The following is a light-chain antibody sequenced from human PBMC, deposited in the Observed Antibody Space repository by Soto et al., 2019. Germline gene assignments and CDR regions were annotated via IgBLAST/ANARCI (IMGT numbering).Light chain of an antibody. V-gene: IGLV2-14*01. J-gene: IGLJ1*01. CDR3: SSYSTMGTYV. CDR2: EVS. Sequence: QSALTQPASVSGSPGQSITISCTGTSSDVGRYDYVSWYQRHPGKAPKLMVSEVSHRPSGVSNRFSGSKSGNTASLTISGLQAEDEADYYCSSYSTMGTYVFGAGTKVTVL. CDR1: SSDVGRYDY.